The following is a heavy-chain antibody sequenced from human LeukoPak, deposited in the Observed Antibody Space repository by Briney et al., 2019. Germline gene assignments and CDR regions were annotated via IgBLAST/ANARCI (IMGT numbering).Heavy chain of an antibody. CDR3: ARGAWATRLAS. D-gene: IGHD2-15*01. V-gene: IGHV4-34*01. Sequence: SETLSLTCAVYGESLNSYYWRWVRQPPGEGLEWIGEIYESGTTKYSPALKSRVAISMVPSKQQFSLRLSSVTAADTAVYYCARGAWATRLASWGLGTPVIVSS. CDR2: IYESGTT. J-gene: IGHJ4*02. CDR1: GESLNSYY.